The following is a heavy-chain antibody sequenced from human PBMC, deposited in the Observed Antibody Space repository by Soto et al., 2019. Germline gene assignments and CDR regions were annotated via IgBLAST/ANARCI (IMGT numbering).Heavy chain of an antibody. CDR3: ARDSGTYYDFLTGYRGTPDW. J-gene: IGHJ4*02. V-gene: IGHV3-21*01. Sequence: EVQLVESGGGLVKPGGSLRLSCAASGFTFSSYSMNWVRQAPGKGLEWVSLISSSGSYIYCADSVKGRFTISRDNAKNSLFLQMNSLRAEDTAVYYCARDSGTYYDFLTGYRGTPDWWGQGTLVTVSS. CDR2: ISSSGSYI. D-gene: IGHD3-9*01. CDR1: GFTFSSYS.